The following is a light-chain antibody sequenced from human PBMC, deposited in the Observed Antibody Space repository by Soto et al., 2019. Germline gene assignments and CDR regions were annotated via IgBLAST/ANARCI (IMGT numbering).Light chain of an antibody. CDR3: HQYGSSPYT. Sequence: EIVLTQSPGTLSLSPGERATLSCRASQSVSSSYLAWYQQKPGQAPRLLIYGASSRATGMPDRFSGSGSGTDFTLTISRLEPEDFALYDWHQYGSSPYTFGQGTKLEIK. CDR2: GAS. J-gene: IGKJ2*01. V-gene: IGKV3-20*01. CDR1: QSVSSSY.